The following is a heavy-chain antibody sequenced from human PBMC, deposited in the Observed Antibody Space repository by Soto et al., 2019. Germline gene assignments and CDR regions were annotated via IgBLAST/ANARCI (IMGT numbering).Heavy chain of an antibody. V-gene: IGHV3-30-3*01. Sequence: QVQLVESGGGVVQPGRSLRLSCAASGFTFSSYAMHWVRQAPGKGLEWVAVISYDGSNKYYADSVKCRFTISRDNSKNTLYLQMNSLRAEDTAVYYCARDRVGVTDYWGQGTLVTVSS. CDR3: ARDRVGVTDY. J-gene: IGHJ4*02. CDR2: ISYDGSNK. D-gene: IGHD1-26*01. CDR1: GFTFSSYA.